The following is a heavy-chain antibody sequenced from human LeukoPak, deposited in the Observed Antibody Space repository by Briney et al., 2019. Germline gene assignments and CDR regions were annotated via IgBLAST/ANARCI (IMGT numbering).Heavy chain of an antibody. Sequence: PSETLSPTCAVYGGSFSGYYWSWIRQPPGKGLEWIGEINHSGSTNYNPSLKSRVTISVDTSKNQFSLKLSSVTAADTAVYYCARASVWFGEIPFDYWGQGTLVTVSS. V-gene: IGHV4-34*01. CDR2: INHSGST. CDR1: GGSFSGYY. CDR3: ARASVWFGEIPFDY. J-gene: IGHJ4*02. D-gene: IGHD3-10*01.